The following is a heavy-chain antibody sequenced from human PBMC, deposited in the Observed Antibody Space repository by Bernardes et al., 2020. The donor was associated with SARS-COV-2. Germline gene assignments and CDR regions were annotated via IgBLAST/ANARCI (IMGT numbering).Heavy chain of an antibody. D-gene: IGHD3-22*01. Sequence: GGYLRLSCAASGFTFSSYAMHWVRQAPGKGLEWVAVISYDGSNKYYADSVKGRFTISRDNSKNTLYLQMNSLRAEDTAVYYCARLESSGYYFYDYWGQGTLVTVSS. J-gene: IGHJ4*02. CDR2: ISYDGSNK. CDR3: ARLESSGYYFYDY. CDR1: GFTFSSYA. V-gene: IGHV3-30-3*01.